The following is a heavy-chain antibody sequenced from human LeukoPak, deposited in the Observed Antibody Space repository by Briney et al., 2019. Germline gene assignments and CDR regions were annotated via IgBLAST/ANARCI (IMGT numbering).Heavy chain of an antibody. CDR2: MSYDGRYR. CDR1: GFTFDFYA. D-gene: IGHD3-10*01. Sequence: GGSLRLSCTTSGFTFDFYATHWVRQAPGKGLEWVAVMSYDGRYRYYADSAKGRFTISRDNSKRTLYLEMSSLRPEDTALYYCARSELYYGSESYYHLDYWGHGTLVTVSS. J-gene: IGHJ4*01. V-gene: IGHV3-30*03. CDR3: ARSELYYGSESYYHLDY.